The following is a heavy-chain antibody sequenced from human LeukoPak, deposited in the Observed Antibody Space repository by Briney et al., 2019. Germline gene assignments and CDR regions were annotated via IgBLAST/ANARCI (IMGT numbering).Heavy chain of an antibody. V-gene: IGHV3-23*01. CDR2: ISGSGGST. Sequence: GGTLRLSCAASGFTFSSYAMSWVPQAPGKGLEWGSAISGSGGSTYYADSVKGRFTISRDNSKNTLYLQMNSLRAEDTAVYYCAKEIPSSSCLDYWGQGTLVTVSS. D-gene: IGHD6-13*01. CDR3: AKEIPSSSCLDY. CDR1: GFTFSSYA. J-gene: IGHJ4*02.